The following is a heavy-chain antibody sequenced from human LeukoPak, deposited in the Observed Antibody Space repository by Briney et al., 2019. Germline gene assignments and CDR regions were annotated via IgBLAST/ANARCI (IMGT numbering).Heavy chain of an antibody. CDR3: ARVRCSGGSCYSNYYYGMDV. D-gene: IGHD2-15*01. CDR2: INAGNGNT. CDR1: GYTFTGYA. V-gene: IGHV1-3*01. J-gene: IGHJ6*02. Sequence: ASVKVSCKASGYTFTGYAMHWVRQAPGQRLEWMGWINAGNGNTKYSQKFQGRVTITRDTSASTAYMELSSLRSEDTAVYYCARVRCSGGSCYSNYYYGMDVWGQGTTVTVSS.